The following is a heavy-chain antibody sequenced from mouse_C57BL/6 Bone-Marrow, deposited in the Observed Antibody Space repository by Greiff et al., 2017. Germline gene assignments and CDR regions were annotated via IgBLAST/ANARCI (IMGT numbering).Heavy chain of an antibody. CDR3: ARGATAVEAWFAY. D-gene: IGHD3-3*01. CDR1: GYTFTSYW. Sequence: VQLQQPGAELVMPGASVKLSCKASGYTFTSYWMHWVKQRPGQGLEWIGEIDPSDSYTNYNQKFKGKATLTVEKSSSTAYMQLRSLTSEDSAVYYCARGATAVEAWFAYWGQGTLVTVSA. J-gene: IGHJ3*01. CDR2: IDPSDSYT. V-gene: IGHV1-69*01.